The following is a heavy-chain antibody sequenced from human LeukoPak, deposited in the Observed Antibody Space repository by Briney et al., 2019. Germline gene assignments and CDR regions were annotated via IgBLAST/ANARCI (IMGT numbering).Heavy chain of an antibody. D-gene: IGHD6-13*01. CDR3: ARALRAAGTRPDWFDP. Sequence: PSEALSLTCTVSGGSISSYYWSWIRQPPGKGLEWIGYIYYSGSTNYNPSLKSRVTISVDTSKNQFSLKLSSVTAADTAVYYCARALRAAGTRPDWFDPWGQGTLVTVSS. CDR2: IYYSGST. J-gene: IGHJ5*02. CDR1: GGSISSYY. V-gene: IGHV4-59*01.